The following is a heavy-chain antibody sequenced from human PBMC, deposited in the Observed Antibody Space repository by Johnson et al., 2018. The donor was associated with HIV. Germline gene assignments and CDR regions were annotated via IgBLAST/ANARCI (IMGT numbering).Heavy chain of an antibody. CDR3: ARAYTYGAFDI. D-gene: IGHD5-18*01. Sequence: VQLVESGGGLVQPVGSLRLSCAASGFTVSNYYMTWVRQSPGKGLEWVSVIYSGGSTYYADSVKGRFTISRDNSKNTLYLQMNSLRVDDTAIYYCARAYTYGAFDIWGQGTMVTVSS. CDR2: IYSGGST. CDR1: GFTVSNYY. V-gene: IGHV3-66*01. J-gene: IGHJ3*02.